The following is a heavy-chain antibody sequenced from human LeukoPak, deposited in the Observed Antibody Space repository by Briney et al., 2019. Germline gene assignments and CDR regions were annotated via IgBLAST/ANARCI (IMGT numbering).Heavy chain of an antibody. D-gene: IGHD3-10*01. J-gene: IGHJ4*02. CDR2: IKKDGSAK. CDR1: GFTFSTYW. CDR3: ARDDYGWGSLGY. V-gene: IGHV3-7*01. Sequence: GSLRLSCAASGFTFSTYWMTWVRQAPGKGLEWVANIKKDGSAKYYVDSVKGRFTISRDNAKNSLYLQMNGLRAEDTAVYYCARDDYGWGSLGYWGQGTLVTVSS.